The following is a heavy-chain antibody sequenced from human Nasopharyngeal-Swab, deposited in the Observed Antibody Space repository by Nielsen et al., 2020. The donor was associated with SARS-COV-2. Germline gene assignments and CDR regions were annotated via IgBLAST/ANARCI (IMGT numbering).Heavy chain of an antibody. CDR3: ATAIVVVVAATGNYYFDY. CDR2: FDPEDGET. CDR1: GYTLTELS. Sequence: ASVKVSCKVPGYTLTELSMHWVRQAPGKGLEWMGGFDPEDGETIYAQKFQGRVTMTEDTSTDTAYMELSSLRSEDTAVYYCATAIVVVVAATGNYYFDYWGQGTLVTVSS. V-gene: IGHV1-24*01. J-gene: IGHJ4*02. D-gene: IGHD2-15*01.